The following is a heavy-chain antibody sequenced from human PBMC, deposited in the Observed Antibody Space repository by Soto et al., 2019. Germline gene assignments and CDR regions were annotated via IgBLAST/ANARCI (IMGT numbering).Heavy chain of an antibody. CDR1: GVYFSGYY. CDR2: INHSGST. D-gene: IGHD5-18*01. J-gene: IGHJ4*02. Sequence: SETLSLTCAVYGVYFSGYYWTWIRQPPGKGLEWIGEINHSGSTNYNPSLKSRVTISVDTSKNQFSLKLSSVTAADTALYYCARAAAEGYSYGYFVYWGQGIRVTVSS. V-gene: IGHV4-34*01. CDR3: ARAAAEGYSYGYFVY.